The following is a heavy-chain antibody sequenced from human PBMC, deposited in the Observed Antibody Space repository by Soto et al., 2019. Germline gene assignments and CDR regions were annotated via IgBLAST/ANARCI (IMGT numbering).Heavy chain of an antibody. D-gene: IGHD3-22*01. CDR2: ISGSGDRT. CDR3: VKDDGGYPATAPH. V-gene: IGHV3-23*01. CDR1: GITISNYP. J-gene: IGHJ4*02. Sequence: EVQLLESGGGLVQPGGSLRLSCAASGITISNYPMSWFRQAPGKGLDWVSGISGSGDRTYYADSAKGRFTISKDISKNSLSLQLDSLGVEDTAVYFWVKDDGGYPATAPHWGQGTLVTVSS.